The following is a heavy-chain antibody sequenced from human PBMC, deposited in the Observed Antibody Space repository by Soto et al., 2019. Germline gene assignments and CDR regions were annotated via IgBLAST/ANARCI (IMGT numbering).Heavy chain of an antibody. CDR3: ARVGVESYYYYYMDV. D-gene: IGHD3-3*01. CDR1: GGTFSSYA. CDR2: IIPIFGTA. Sequence: ASVKVSCKASGGTFSSYAISWVRQAPGQGLEWMGGIIPIFGTANYAQKFQGRVTITADESTSTAYMELSSLRSEDTAVYYCARVGVESYYYYYMDVWGKGTTVTVSS. V-gene: IGHV1-69*13. J-gene: IGHJ6*03.